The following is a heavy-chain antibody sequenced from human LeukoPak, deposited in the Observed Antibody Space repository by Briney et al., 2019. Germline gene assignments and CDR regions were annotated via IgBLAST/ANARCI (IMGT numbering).Heavy chain of an antibody. CDR1: GGSFSGYY. CDR2: INHSGST. V-gene: IGHV4-34*01. D-gene: IGHD6-19*01. Sequence: PSETLSLTCAVYGGSFSGYYWSWIRQPPGKGLEWIGEINHSGSTNYNPSLKSRVTISVDTSKNQFSLKLSSVTAADTAVYYCARGSGWLHNWFDPWGQGTLVTVSS. J-gene: IGHJ5*02. CDR3: ARGSGWLHNWFDP.